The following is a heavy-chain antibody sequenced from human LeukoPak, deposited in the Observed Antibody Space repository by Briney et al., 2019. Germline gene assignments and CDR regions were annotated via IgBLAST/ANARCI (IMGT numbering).Heavy chain of an antibody. J-gene: IGHJ4*02. CDR3: AKADDFWSGYFDY. CDR2: ISGSGGST. Sequence: GGSLRLSCAASGFSFSSYAVSWVRQAPGKGLECVSVISGSGGSTYYADSVKGRFTISRDNSKNTVYLQMNSLRAEDTAVYYCAKADDFWSGYFDYWGQGTLVTVSS. D-gene: IGHD3-3*01. V-gene: IGHV3-23*01. CDR1: GFSFSSYA.